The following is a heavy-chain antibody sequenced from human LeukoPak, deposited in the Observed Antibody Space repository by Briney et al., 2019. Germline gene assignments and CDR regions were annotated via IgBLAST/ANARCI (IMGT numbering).Heavy chain of an antibody. D-gene: IGHD3-10*01. V-gene: IGHV4-4*07. CDR1: GGSISSYY. Sequence: SETLSLTCTVSGGSISSYYGSWIRQPAGKGLEWIGRIYTSGSTNYNPSLKSRVTISVDKSKNQFSLKLSSVTAADTAVYYCARGEGGKWFGELFFDYWGQGTLVTVSS. CDR3: ARGEGGKWFGELFFDY. CDR2: IYTSGST. J-gene: IGHJ4*02.